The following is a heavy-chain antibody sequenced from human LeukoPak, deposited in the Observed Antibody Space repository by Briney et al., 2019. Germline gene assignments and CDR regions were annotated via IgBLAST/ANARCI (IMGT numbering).Heavy chain of an antibody. CDR1: GGSISSYY. D-gene: IGHD6-19*01. J-gene: IGHJ5*02. CDR3: ARERVVSVAGTRARWFDP. CDR2: IYYSGSS. Sequence: KPSETLSLTCTVSGGSISSYYWSWIRQPPGKGLEWIGYIYYSGSSHYNPSLKSRVTISLDTSKNLFSLRLNSMTAADTAVYYCARERVVSVAGTRARWFDPWSQGTLVTVSS. V-gene: IGHV4-59*01.